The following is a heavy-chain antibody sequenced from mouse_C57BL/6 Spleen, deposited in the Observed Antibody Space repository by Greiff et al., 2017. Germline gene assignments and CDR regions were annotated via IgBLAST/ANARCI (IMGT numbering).Heavy chain of an antibody. CDR3: ARSVTTVVEGYCDV. D-gene: IGHD1-1*01. J-gene: IGHJ1*03. CDR2: IHPNSGGT. Sequence: QVQLQQPGAELVKPGASVKLSCKASGYTFTSYWMHWVKQRPGQGLEWIGMIHPNSGGTNYTEKFQSKATLTADTSSSTAYMQLSSLTSEDSAVYFCARSVTTVVEGYCDVWGTGTTVTVSS. CDR1: GYTFTSYW. V-gene: IGHV1-64*01.